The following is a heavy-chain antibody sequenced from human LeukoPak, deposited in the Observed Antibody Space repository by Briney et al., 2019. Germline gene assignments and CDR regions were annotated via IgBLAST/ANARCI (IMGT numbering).Heavy chain of an antibody. Sequence: SETLSLTCTVSGYSISSGHYWGWIRQPPGKGLEWIGRIYHSGSTYYNPSLKSRVTISVDTSKNQFSLKLSSVTAADTAVYYCARKTAALDYWGQGTLVTVSS. D-gene: IGHD6-25*01. CDR2: IYHSGST. CDR1: GYSISSGHY. V-gene: IGHV4-38-2*02. J-gene: IGHJ4*02. CDR3: ARKTAALDY.